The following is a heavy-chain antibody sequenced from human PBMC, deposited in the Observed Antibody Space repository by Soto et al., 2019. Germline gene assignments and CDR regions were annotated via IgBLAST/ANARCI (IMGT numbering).Heavy chain of an antibody. CDR2: IRSKAYGGTT. D-gene: IGHD3-16*02. CDR1: GFTFGDYA. CDR3: TRIVIAVV. V-gene: IGHV3-49*04. J-gene: IGHJ4*02. Sequence: WVLRLSCTASGFTFGDYAMSWVRQAPGKGREWVGFIRSKAYGGTTEYAASVKGRFTISRDDSKSIAYLQMNSLKTEDTAVYYCTRIVIAVVWGQGTLVKVSS.